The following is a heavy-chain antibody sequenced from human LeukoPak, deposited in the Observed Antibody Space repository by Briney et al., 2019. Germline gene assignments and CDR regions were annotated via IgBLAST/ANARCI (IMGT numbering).Heavy chain of an antibody. J-gene: IGHJ4*02. CDR2: ISNTGGTI. CDR3: ARDRGAEVAWFVNY. Sequence: PGGSLRLSCAASGFTFSSYSMNWVRQAPGKGLEWISYISNTGGTIKYADSVKGRFTISRDNGKNSLYLQMNSLRDEDTAVYYCARDRGAEVAWFVNYWGQGTLVTVSS. D-gene: IGHD3-10*01. V-gene: IGHV3-48*02. CDR1: GFTFSSYS.